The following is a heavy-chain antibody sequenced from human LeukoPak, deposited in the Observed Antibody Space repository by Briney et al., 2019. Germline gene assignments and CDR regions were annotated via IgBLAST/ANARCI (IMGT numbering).Heavy chain of an antibody. Sequence: GGPLTLSCAVCGIPLRNYGISWVGQAPGKGREWVAGISDSGGATIYADAVKGRFIISRDNRKNTLYLQMNSLRAEDTAVYFCAKRGVVIRVILVGFHKQAYYFDSWGEGALVTVSS. CDR3: AKRGVVIRVILVGFHKQAYYFDS. J-gene: IGHJ4*02. CDR2: ISDSGGAT. V-gene: IGHV3-23*01. CDR1: GIPLRNYG. D-gene: IGHD3-22*01.